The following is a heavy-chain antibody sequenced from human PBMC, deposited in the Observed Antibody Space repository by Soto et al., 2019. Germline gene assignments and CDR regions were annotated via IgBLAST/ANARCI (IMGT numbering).Heavy chain of an antibody. Sequence: QVQLVQSGAEVKKPGSSVKVSCEASGVTFSSYAISWVRQAPGQGLEWMGGIITIFGTANYAQKFQGRVTLTAYEATSPAYMELSRLKSADTAVYYCARGVLRKIWNYVWYFDLWGRGPLVT. J-gene: IGHJ2*01. CDR2: IITIFGTA. V-gene: IGHV1-69*01. CDR3: ARGVLRKIWNYVWYFDL. D-gene: IGHD1-7*01. CDR1: GVTFSSYA.